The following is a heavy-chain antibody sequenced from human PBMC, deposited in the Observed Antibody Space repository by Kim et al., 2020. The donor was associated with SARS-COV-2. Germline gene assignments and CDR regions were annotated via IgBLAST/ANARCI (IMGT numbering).Heavy chain of an antibody. D-gene: IGHD2-8*02. V-gene: IGHV4-34*01. CDR2: INHSGST. CDR3: ARGGGVLRSTHITPSTKNDAFDI. CDR1: GGSFSGYY. J-gene: IGHJ3*02. Sequence: SETLSLTCAVYGGSFSGYYWSWIRQPPGKGLEWIGEINHSGSTNYNPSLKSRVTISVDTSKNQFSLKLSSVTAADTAVYYCARGGGVLRSTHITPSTKNDAFDIWGQGTMVTVSS.